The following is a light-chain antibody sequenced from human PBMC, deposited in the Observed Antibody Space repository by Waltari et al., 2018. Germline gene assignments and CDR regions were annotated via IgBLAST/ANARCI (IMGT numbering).Light chain of an antibody. CDR1: SSHVGYSSY. J-gene: IGLJ3*02. CDR2: EVK. Sequence: QSALTQPAPVSGSPGQSITISCPGTSSHVGYSSYVSWYQQFTGKVPIVLISEVKIRPSGVSNRFSASKSGNTASLTISGLQSEDEADYYCAAHTSRGTWVFGGGTKVTVL. CDR3: AAHTSRGTWV. V-gene: IGLV2-14*01.